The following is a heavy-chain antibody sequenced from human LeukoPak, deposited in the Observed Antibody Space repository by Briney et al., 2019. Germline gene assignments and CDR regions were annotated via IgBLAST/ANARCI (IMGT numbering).Heavy chain of an antibody. CDR2: IYYSGST. Sequence: PSETLSLTCTVSGGSISSYYWSWIRQPPGKGLEWIGYIYYSGSTNYNPSLKSRVTISVDTSKNQFSLKLSSVTAADTAVYYCANFNYYDSSGFNDYWGQGTLVTVSS. J-gene: IGHJ4*02. V-gene: IGHV4-59*01. CDR1: GGSISSYY. D-gene: IGHD3-22*01. CDR3: ANFNYYDSSGFNDY.